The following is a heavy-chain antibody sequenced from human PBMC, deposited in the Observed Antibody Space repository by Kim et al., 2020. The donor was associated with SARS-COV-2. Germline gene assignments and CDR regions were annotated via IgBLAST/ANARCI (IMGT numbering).Heavy chain of an antibody. J-gene: IGHJ4*03. CDR3: AGLYAFTGSYTACYFD. Sequence: SETLSLTCTVSGASISSNGYFWAWIRQPPGQGLEWIVSVSFSGRTYYNPSLDRRVTTSSDTSKTLFSLLLSPGTAADTAVYHCAGLYAFTGSYTACYFD. CDR1: GASISSNGYF. D-gene: IGHD3-10*01. V-gene: IGHV4-39*01. CDR2: VSFSGRT.